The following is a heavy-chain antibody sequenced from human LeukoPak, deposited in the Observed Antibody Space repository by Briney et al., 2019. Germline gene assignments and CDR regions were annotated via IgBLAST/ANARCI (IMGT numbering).Heavy chain of an antibody. J-gene: IGHJ4*02. V-gene: IGHV1-69*04. Sequence: SVRVSCKASGGTFSSCAISWVRQAPGQGLEWMGRIIPILGIANYARKFQGRVTITADKSTSTAYMELSSLRSEDTAVYYCARDPDVSAFDYWGQGTLVTVSS. CDR3: ARDPDVSAFDY. CDR1: GGTFSSCA. CDR2: IIPILGIA.